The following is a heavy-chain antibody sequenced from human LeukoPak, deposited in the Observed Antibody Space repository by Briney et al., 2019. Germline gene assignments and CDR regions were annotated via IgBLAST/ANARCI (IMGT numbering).Heavy chain of an antibody. Sequence: SETLSLTCAVSGGSISSSNWWSWVRQPPGKGLEWIGEIYHSGSTNYNPSLKSRVTISVDKSKNQFSLKLSSVTAADTAAYYCARVPIYYDTFDYWAREPWSPSPQ. CDR2: IYHSGST. V-gene: IGHV4-4*02. CDR1: GGSISSSNW. CDR3: ARVPIYYDTFDY. J-gene: IGHJ4*02. D-gene: IGHD3-22*01.